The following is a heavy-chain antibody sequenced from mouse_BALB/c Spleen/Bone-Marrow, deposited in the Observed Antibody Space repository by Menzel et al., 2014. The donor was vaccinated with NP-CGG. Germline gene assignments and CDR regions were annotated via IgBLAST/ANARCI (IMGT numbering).Heavy chain of an antibody. V-gene: IGHV1S135*01. D-gene: IGHD1-1*01. CDR1: GYSFTGYN. J-gene: IGHJ3*01. CDR3: ARNHFGSNSLGY. CDR2: IDPYYGGT. Sequence: VPLKQSGPALVKPGASVKISCKASGYSFTGYNMNWVKQSARRSLEWIGNIDPYYGGTSYNQKFRGKAALTVDKSSSTTYMQHTSLTSEHSAVYYCARNHFGSNSLGYWGQGTLVTVSA.